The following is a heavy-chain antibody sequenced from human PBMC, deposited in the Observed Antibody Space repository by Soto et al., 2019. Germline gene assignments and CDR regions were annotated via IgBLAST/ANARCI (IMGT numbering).Heavy chain of an antibody. CDR2: ISGSGGST. V-gene: IGHV3-23*01. Sequence: EVQLLESGGDLVQPGGSLRLSCAASGFTFSSYAMSWVRQAPGKGLEWVSTISGSGGSTYYADSVKGRFTISRDNSKSTLYRQMNSLRAEDRDVYYCAKDQYVFVTTNWFDPWGQGTLVTVSS. D-gene: IGHD4-17*01. CDR1: GFTFSSYA. CDR3: AKDQYVFVTTNWFDP. J-gene: IGHJ5*02.